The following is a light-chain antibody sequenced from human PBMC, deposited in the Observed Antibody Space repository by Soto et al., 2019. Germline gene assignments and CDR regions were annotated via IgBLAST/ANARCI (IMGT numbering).Light chain of an antibody. Sequence: DVQMTQSPSTLSASEGDRVTITCRASQSINSWLAWYQQKPGKAPKLLLYKASSLESGVPSRFSGSGSGTEFILSISSLHPDDFGTYYCQQYDTSPLTFGGGTKVDIK. CDR3: QQYDTSPLT. V-gene: IGKV1-5*03. J-gene: IGKJ4*01. CDR1: QSINSW. CDR2: KAS.